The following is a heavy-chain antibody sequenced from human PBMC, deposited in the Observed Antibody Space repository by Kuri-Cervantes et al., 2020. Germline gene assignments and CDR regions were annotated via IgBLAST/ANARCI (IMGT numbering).Heavy chain of an antibody. CDR2: IWYDGSNK. J-gene: IGHJ4*02. V-gene: IGHV3-33*08. CDR3: ARDPLGGDYFDY. Sequence: GGSLRLSCAASGFTFSSYDMHWVRQAPGEGLEWVAVIWYDGSNKYYADSVKGRFTISRDNSKNTLYLQMNSLRAEDTAVYYCARDPLGGDYFDYWGQGTLVTVSS. CDR1: GFTFSSYD. D-gene: IGHD3-16*01.